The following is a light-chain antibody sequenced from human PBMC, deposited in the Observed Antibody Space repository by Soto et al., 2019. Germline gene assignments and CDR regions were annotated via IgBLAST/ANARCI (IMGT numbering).Light chain of an antibody. CDR3: QTWGTGIVV. V-gene: IGLV4-69*01. J-gene: IGLJ2*01. CDR1: SGHSSYA. CDR2: VNSDDSH. Sequence: QLVLTQSPSASASLGASVKLTCTLSSGHSSYAIAWHQQQPEKGPRYLMKVNSDDSHNKGYGIPDRFSGSSSGAERYLTISSLQSEDEADYYCQTWGTGIVVFGGGTKLTVL.